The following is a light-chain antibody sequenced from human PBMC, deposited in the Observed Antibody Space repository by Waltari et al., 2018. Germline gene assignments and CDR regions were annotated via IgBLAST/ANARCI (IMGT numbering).Light chain of an antibody. J-gene: IGKJ1*01. CDR3: QQYNKWPPWA. V-gene: IGKV3-15*01. CDR2: GAS. CDR1: QSVSSN. Sequence: EIVMTQSPATLSVSPGERATLSCRASQSVSSNLAWYQQKPGQAPRLLIYGASTRPTGIPARFSGSGSGTDFTLTISSLQSEDFALYYCQQYNKWPPWAFGQGTKVEIK.